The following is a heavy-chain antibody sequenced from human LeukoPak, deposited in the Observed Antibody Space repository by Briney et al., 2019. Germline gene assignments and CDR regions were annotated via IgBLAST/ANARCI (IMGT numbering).Heavy chain of an antibody. CDR1: GASIRSSSYY. D-gene: IGHD6-13*01. CDR3: AGTGIAAAGLFDY. CDR2: IYYSGST. V-gene: IGHV4-39*01. Sequence: SETLSLTCTVSGASIRSSSYYWGWIRQPPGKGLEWIGSIYYSGSTDYNPSLKSRVTISLDTSKNQFSLKLSSVTAADTAVYYCAGTGIAAAGLFDYWGQGTLVTVSS. J-gene: IGHJ4*02.